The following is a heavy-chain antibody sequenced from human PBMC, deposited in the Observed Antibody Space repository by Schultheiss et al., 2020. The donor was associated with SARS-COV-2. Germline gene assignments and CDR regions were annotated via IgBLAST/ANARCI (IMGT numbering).Heavy chain of an antibody. Sequence: ASVKVSCKASGYTFTGYYMHWVRQAPGQGLEWMGWINPNSGGTNYAQKFQGWVTMTRDTSISTAYMELSRLRSDDTAVYYCARDSPSIAVAGTHYYYGMDVWGQGTTVTVSS. CDR1: GYTFTGYY. V-gene: IGHV1-2*04. CDR3: ARDSPSIAVAGTHYYYGMDV. CDR2: INPNSGGT. D-gene: IGHD6-19*01. J-gene: IGHJ6*02.